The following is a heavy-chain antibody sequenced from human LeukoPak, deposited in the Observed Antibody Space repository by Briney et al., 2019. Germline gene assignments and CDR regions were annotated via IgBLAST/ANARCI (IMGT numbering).Heavy chain of an antibody. CDR3: ARGMYYYDSSGAHLFDY. CDR2: IRYDGTNT. V-gene: IGHV3-30*02. Sequence: PGGSLRLSCAASGFTFKNFGMHWVRQAPGKGLEWVAFIRYDGTNTYYAESVKGRFTISRDNSKNTLYLQMNSLRAEDTAVYYCARGMYYYDSSGAHLFDYWGQGTLVTVSS. CDR1: GFTFKNFG. D-gene: IGHD3-22*01. J-gene: IGHJ4*02.